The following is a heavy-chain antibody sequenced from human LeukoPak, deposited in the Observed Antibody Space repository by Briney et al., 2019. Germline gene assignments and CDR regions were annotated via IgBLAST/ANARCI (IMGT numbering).Heavy chain of an antibody. CDR3: ARSSDIYGSGSHTFDY. V-gene: IGHV2-70*17. CDR2: IDWDDDK. Sequence: SGPALVKPTQTLTLTCTFSGFSLSSTAMCVSWIRQPPGKALEWLARIDWDDDKFYSTSLETRLNISKDTSKSQVVLTMTNMDPVDTATYFCARSSDIYGSGSHTFDYWGQGTRVIVSS. J-gene: IGHJ4*02. D-gene: IGHD3-10*01. CDR1: GFSLSSTAMC.